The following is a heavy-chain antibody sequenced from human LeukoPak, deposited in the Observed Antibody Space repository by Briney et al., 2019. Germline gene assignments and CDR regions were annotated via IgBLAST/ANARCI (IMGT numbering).Heavy chain of an antibody. Sequence: ASVKVSCKASGYTFTSYDINWVRQATGQGLEWMGWMNPNSGNTGYAQKFQGRVTITRNTSISTAYMELSSLRSEDTAVYYCARSYTSSSYYYYYMDVWGKGTTVTVSS. CDR1: GYTFTSYD. D-gene: IGHD6-6*01. J-gene: IGHJ6*03. CDR3: ARSYTSSSYYYYYMDV. V-gene: IGHV1-8*03. CDR2: MNPNSGNT.